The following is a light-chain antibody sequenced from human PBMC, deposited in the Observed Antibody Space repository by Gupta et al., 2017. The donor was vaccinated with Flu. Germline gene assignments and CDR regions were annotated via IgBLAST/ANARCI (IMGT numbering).Light chain of an antibody. V-gene: IGKV1-5*03. CDR3: QQDSSVPHT. J-gene: IGKJ2*01. Sequence: IHMTQSPSILSASVGDKVTITCRASSSINTLLAWYQQKAGRAPTVLIYKASALKSGVPLRFSGSGSGTEFTLTISGLQPDDFATYYCQQDSSVPHTLGEGTKVEI. CDR2: KAS. CDR1: SSINTL.